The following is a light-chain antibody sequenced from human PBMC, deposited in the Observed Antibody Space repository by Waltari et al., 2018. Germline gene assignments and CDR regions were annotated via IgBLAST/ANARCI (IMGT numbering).Light chain of an antibody. V-gene: IGKV1D-13*01. J-gene: IGKJ4*01. CDR3: QQFNNYPALT. Sequence: AIQLTQSPSSLSASVVDRVTITCRASQGISSALAWYQQKPGKAPKLLIYDASSLESGVPSRFSGSGSGTDFTLTISSLQPEDFATYYCQQFNNYPALTFGGGTKVEIK. CDR1: QGISSA. CDR2: DAS.